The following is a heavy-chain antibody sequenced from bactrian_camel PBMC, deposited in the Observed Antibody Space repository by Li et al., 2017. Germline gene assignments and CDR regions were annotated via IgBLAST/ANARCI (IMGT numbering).Heavy chain of an antibody. Sequence: VQLVESGGGSVQAGGSLRLSCVASGYTYSSGCMGWFRQAPGKEREAVAAIFAGGISTVYVNSVKGRFTISLDNAKTTVYLQMNSLKPEDTAMYYCAASFRASTFGGTRDCRTSFGYYYWGQGTQVTVS. V-gene: IGHV3S40*01. CDR1: GYTYSSGC. J-gene: IGHJ4*01. D-gene: IGHD2*01. CDR3: AASFRASTFGGTRDCRTSFGYYY. CDR2: IFAGGIST.